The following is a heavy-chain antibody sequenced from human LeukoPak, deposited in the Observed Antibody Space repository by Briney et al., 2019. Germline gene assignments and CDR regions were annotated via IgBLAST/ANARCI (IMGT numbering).Heavy chain of an antibody. CDR3: ARVSSAYQLLGWFDP. D-gene: IGHD2-2*01. Sequence: SVKVSCKASGGTFGSYAISWVRQAPGQGLEWMGGIIPIFGTANYAQKFQGRVTITADESTSTAYMELSSLRSEDTAVYYCARVSSAYQLLGWFDPWGQGTLVTVSS. CDR2: IIPIFGTA. V-gene: IGHV1-69*13. J-gene: IGHJ5*02. CDR1: GGTFGSYA.